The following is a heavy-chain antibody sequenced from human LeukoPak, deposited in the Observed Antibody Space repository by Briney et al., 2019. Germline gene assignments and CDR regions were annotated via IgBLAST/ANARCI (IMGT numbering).Heavy chain of an antibody. CDR1: GFTCNNYA. Sequence: GGSLRLSCAASGFTCNNYAMSWVRQAPGKGLEWVAAISGGAISTYYADSVKGRFTISRDNSKNTLYLQMNSLRADDTAVYYCALAVAASDNWVQGTLVTVSS. CDR3: ALAVAASDN. D-gene: IGHD6-13*01. V-gene: IGHV3-23*01. J-gene: IGHJ4*02. CDR2: ISGGAIST.